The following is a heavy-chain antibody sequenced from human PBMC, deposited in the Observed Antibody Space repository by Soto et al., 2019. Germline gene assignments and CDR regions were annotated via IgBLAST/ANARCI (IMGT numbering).Heavy chain of an antibody. CDR1: GFTLSRYD. CDR2: IGTAGDT. Sequence: PGGSLRLSCAASGFTLSRYDMHWVRQATGKGLEWVSSIGTAGDTYYPGSVKGRFTVSRENAKNSLYLQMNSLRDEDTAVYYCARDLGFSGYVAFGMDVWGQGTTVTVSS. V-gene: IGHV3-13*01. J-gene: IGHJ6*02. CDR3: ARDLGFSGYVAFGMDV. D-gene: IGHD5-12*01.